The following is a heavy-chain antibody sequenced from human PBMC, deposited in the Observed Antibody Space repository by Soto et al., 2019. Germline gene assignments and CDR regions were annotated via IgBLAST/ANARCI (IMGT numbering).Heavy chain of an antibody. CDR3: ARDLSLGYCSGGSCYPAFDI. CDR2: ISCSGGSI. V-gene: IGHV3-23*01. Sequence: GGSLRLSCAASGFTFSSYAMSWVRQAPGKGLEWVSAISCSGGSIYYADSVKGRFTISRDNSKNSLYLQMNSLRAEDTAVYYCARDLSLGYCSGGSCYPAFDIWGQGTMVTVSS. D-gene: IGHD2-15*01. J-gene: IGHJ3*02. CDR1: GFTFSSYA.